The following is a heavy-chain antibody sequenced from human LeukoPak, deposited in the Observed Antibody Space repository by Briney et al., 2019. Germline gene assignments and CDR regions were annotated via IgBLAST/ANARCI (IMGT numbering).Heavy chain of an antibody. J-gene: IGHJ4*02. CDR3: ARVISGGCSSTSCYDY. CDR2: ISAYNGNT. D-gene: IGHD2-2*01. Sequence: EASVKVSCKASGYTFTSYGISWVRQAPGQGLERVGWISAYNGNTNYAQKLQGRVTMTTDTSTSTAYMELRSLRSDDTAVYYCARVISGGCSSTSCYDYWGQGTLVTVSS. CDR1: GYTFTSYG. V-gene: IGHV1-18*01.